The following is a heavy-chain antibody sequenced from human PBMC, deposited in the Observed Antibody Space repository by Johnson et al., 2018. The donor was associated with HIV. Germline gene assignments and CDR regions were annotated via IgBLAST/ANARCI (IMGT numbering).Heavy chain of an antibody. CDR2: IRYDGSHK. J-gene: IGHJ3*02. Sequence: VQVVESGGGVVQPGGSLRLSCAASGFTFSNYGMHWVRQAPGKGLEWVAFIRYDGSHKYYVDSVKGRFTISRDNSKNTLYLQMNSLRAEDTAVYYCAKDLRGYSYGLGAFDIWGQGTMVTVSS. V-gene: IGHV3-30*02. CDR3: AKDLRGYSYGLGAFDI. CDR1: GFTFSNYG. D-gene: IGHD5-18*01.